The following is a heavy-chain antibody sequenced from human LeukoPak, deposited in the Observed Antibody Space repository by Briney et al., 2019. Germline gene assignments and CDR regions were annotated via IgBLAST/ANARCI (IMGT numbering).Heavy chain of an antibody. CDR3: ASRVGVAGTFDAFDL. CDR2: IFPDDSDT. Sequence: GESLKISCATSGYNFPRHWIGWVRQMPGKGLEYVGVIFPDDSDTRYSPSSEGHVTISADTSTNTAYLQWRSLQASDTAIYFCASRVGVAGTFDAFDLWGQGTMVTVSS. V-gene: IGHV5-51*01. J-gene: IGHJ3*01. CDR1: GYNFPRHW. D-gene: IGHD2-21*02.